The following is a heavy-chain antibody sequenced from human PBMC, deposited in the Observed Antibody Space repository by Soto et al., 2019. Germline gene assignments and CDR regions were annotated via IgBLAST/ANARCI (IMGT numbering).Heavy chain of an antibody. CDR1: GYTFTGYY. Sequence: PSVKVSCKASGYTFTGYYMHWVRQAPGQGLEWMGWINPNSGGTNYAQKFQGRVTMTRDTSISTAYMELSRLRSDDTAVYYCARERAAGYYYYGMDVWGQGTTVTVSS. J-gene: IGHJ6*02. CDR3: ARERAAGYYYYGMDV. D-gene: IGHD6-13*01. V-gene: IGHV1-2*02. CDR2: INPNSGGT.